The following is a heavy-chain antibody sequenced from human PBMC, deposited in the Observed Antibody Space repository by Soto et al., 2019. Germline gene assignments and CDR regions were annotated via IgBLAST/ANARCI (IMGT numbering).Heavy chain of an antibody. CDR3: ARGGRLSDSRGYLDS. J-gene: IGHJ4*02. CDR2: INPNSGGT. Sequence: QVQLVQSGAEVKKPGASVKVSCKASGYTFTGYYMHWVRQAPGQGLEWMGWINPNSGGTNYAQKSQGWVTMTRVTSXXTDALELSRLLSDDTAVDYGARGGRLSDSRGYLDSWGQGPLVTVSS. D-gene: IGHD3-22*01. V-gene: IGHV1-2*04. CDR1: GYTFTGYY.